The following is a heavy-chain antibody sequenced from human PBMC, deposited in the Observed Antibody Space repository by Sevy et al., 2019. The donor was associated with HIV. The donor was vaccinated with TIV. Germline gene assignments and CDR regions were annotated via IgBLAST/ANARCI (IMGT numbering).Heavy chain of an antibody. J-gene: IGHJ3*02. Sequence: ASVKVSCKASGGTFSNDAISWVRQAPGQGPEWMGGIIPMFGTANYTQKFQGRVTITADESTRTVYMELSSLRSEDMAVYYCAREWGYYDSSGYSLDAFDIWGQGKMVTVSS. CDR2: IIPMFGTA. D-gene: IGHD3-22*01. CDR3: AREWGYYDSSGYSLDAFDI. V-gene: IGHV1-69*13. CDR1: GGTFSNDA.